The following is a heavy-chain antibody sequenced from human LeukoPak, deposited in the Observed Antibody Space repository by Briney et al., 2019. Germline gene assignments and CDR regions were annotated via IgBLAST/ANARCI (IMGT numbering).Heavy chain of an antibody. CDR2: IYTSGST. J-gene: IGHJ2*01. CDR3: ARGVAARPRDNWYFDL. D-gene: IGHD6-6*01. Sequence: PSQTLSLTCTVSGGSISSGSYYWSWIRQPAGKGLEWIGRIYTSGSTNYNPSLKSRVTISVDTSKNQFSLKLSSVTAADTAVYYCARGVAARPRDNWYFDLWGRGTLVTVSS. V-gene: IGHV4-61*02. CDR1: GGSISSGSYY.